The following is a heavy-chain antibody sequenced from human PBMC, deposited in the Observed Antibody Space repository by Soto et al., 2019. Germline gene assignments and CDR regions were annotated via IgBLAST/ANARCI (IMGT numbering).Heavy chain of an antibody. J-gene: IGHJ4*02. Sequence: QVQLVQSGAEVKKPGFSVKVSCKASGGTFSSYAISWVRQAPGQGLEWMGGIIPIFGTANYAQKFQGRVTMTADKSTSTAYMEMSSLRSEDTAVYYCARAVTSYYYCSGSYMYYFDYWGQGTLVTVSS. V-gene: IGHV1-69*06. CDR3: ARAVTSYYYCSGSYMYYFDY. D-gene: IGHD3-10*01. CDR1: GGTFSSYA. CDR2: IIPIFGTA.